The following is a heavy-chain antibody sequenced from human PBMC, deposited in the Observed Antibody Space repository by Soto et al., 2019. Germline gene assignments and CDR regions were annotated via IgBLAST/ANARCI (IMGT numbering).Heavy chain of an antibody. CDR3: ARSGYYGSGFDP. D-gene: IGHD3-10*01. CDR1: GGSVSSGSYY. J-gene: IGHJ5*02. V-gene: IGHV4-61*01. CDR2: IYYSGST. Sequence: QVQLQESGPGLVKPSETLSLTCTVSGGSVSSGSYYWSWIRQPPGKGLEWIGYIYYSGSTNYNPSLKSRVTISVDTSKNQFSLKLSSVTAADTAVYYCARSGYYGSGFDPWGQGPLVTVSS.